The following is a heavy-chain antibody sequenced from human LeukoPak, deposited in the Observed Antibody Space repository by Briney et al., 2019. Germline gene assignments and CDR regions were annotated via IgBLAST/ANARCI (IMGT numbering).Heavy chain of an antibody. CDR2: ISTTGSP. D-gene: IGHD1-26*01. CDR1: GGSISSYY. J-gene: IGHJ3*02. Sequence: SETLSLTCTVSGGSISSYYWSWSRQPAGKGLEWSGRISTTGSPNSIHSLNSSVTMSVDTSKNQFSLKLSSVTAADTAVSYCAREMVGATISHDAFDIWGPGTMVTVSS. CDR3: AREMVGATISHDAFDI. V-gene: IGHV4-4*07.